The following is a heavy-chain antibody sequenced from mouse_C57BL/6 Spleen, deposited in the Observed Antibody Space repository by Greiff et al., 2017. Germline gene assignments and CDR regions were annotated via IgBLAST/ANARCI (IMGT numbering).Heavy chain of an antibody. V-gene: IGHV14-4*01. CDR3: ATTCDYGFAY. D-gene: IGHD2-4*01. J-gene: IGHJ3*01. CDR2: LDPENGDT. CDR1: GFNIKDDY. Sequence: EVQLQQSGAELARPGASVKLSCTASGFNIKDDYMHWVKQRPEQGLEWIGWLDPENGDTEYASKFQGKATITADTSSNTAYLQLSSLTSEDTAVYYCATTCDYGFAYWGQGTLVTVSA.